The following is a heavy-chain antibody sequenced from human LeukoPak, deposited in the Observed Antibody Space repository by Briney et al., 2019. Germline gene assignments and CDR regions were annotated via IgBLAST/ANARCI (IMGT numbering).Heavy chain of an antibody. CDR3: AAWGYCSGGSCYWFDP. Sequence: SETLSLTCTVSGGSISSGGYYWSWIRQPPGKGLEWIGYIYHSGSTYYNPSLKSRVTISVDRSKNQFSLKLSSVTAADTAVYYCAAWGYCSGGSCYWFDPWGQGTLVTVSS. D-gene: IGHD2-15*01. CDR1: GGSISSGGYY. V-gene: IGHV4-30-2*01. CDR2: IYHSGST. J-gene: IGHJ5*02.